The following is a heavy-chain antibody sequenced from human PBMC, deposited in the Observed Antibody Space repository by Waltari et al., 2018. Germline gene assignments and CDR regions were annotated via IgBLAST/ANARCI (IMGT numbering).Heavy chain of an antibody. J-gene: IGHJ4*02. D-gene: IGHD5-18*01. CDR1: GFTVSSHH. CDR2: IYDAGST. V-gene: IGHV3-66*02. Sequence: EVQLVESGGGLVHPGGSLSLSCAAYGFTVSSHHTSWVRQAPGKGLEWVSLIYDAGSTYYPDSVRGRFTISRDNSKNTVHLQMNSLRVEDTAIYYCARARDEETAMVYFDRWGQGTLVSVSS. CDR3: ARARDEETAMVYFDR.